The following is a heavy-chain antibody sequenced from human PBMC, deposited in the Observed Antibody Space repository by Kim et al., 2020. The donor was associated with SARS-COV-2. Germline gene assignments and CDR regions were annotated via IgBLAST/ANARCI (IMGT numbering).Heavy chain of an antibody. Sequence: SETLSLTCTASGGSLSSSSYAWDWIRQPPGKGLEWIGSISYRGRTYYIPSLESRLSISVDTSKNQFALRRTSLTAADTAVYYCARRDFWSGHFDYWVQGILVAVSS. CDR2: ISYRGRT. D-gene: IGHD3-3*01. CDR1: GGSLSSSSYA. J-gene: IGHJ4*02. V-gene: IGHV4-39*01. CDR3: ARRDFWSGHFDY.